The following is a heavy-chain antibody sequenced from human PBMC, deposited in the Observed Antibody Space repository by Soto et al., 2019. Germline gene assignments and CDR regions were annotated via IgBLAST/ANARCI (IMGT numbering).Heavy chain of an antibody. CDR1: GGSISSYY. Sequence: QVQLQESGPGLVKPSETLSLTCTVSGGSISSYYWSWIRQPPGKGLEWIGYIYYSGSTNDNPSVKSRVTLSVDTSKNQFSLKLSSVTAADTAVYYCARELIGIAAAGYYYYGMDVWGQGTTVTVSS. V-gene: IGHV4-59*01. CDR3: ARELIGIAAAGYYYYGMDV. J-gene: IGHJ6*01. CDR2: IYYSGST. D-gene: IGHD6-13*01.